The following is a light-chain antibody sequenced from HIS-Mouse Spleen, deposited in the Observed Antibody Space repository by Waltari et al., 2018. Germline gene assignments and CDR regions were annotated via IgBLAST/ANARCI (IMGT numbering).Light chain of an antibody. V-gene: IGLV1-47*01. J-gene: IGLJ3*02. CDR3: AAWDDSLSGWA. Sequence: SVLTQPPSASGTPGHRLTTSCSGSSPNTGSNYVYWYQQLPGTAPKLLIYRNNQRPSGVPDRFSGSKSGTSASLAISGLRSEDEADYYCAAWDDSLSGWAFGGGTKLTVL. CDR1: SPNTGSNY. CDR2: RNN.